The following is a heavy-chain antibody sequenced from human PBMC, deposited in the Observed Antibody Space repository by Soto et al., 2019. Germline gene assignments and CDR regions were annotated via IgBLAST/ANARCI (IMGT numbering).Heavy chain of an antibody. Sequence: EVQLVESGGGLVQPGGSLRLSCAASGFTFSSYGMNWVRQAPGKGLEWVSYISSSGSTIYYADSVKGRFTISRDNAKNSLYLQMNSLRAEDTAVYYCARVRGNYDSSGYKVYYFDYWGQGTLVTVSS. CDR1: GFTFSSYG. D-gene: IGHD3-22*01. V-gene: IGHV3-48*03. J-gene: IGHJ4*02. CDR2: ISSSGSTI. CDR3: ARVRGNYDSSGYKVYYFDY.